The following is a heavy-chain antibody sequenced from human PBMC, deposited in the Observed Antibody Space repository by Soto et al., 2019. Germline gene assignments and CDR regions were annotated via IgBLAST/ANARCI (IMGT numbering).Heavy chain of an antibody. CDR3: ARDTRSYCISTNCYNYGMAV. CDR2: ISYDGSNK. J-gene: IGHJ6*02. Sequence: PGGSLRLSCAASGFTFSSYAMHWVRQAPGKGLEWVAVISYDGSNKYYADSVKGRFTISRDNSKNTLYLQMNSLRAEDTAVYYCARDTRSYCISTNCYNYGMAVWGQGTTVTVSS. D-gene: IGHD2-2*01. CDR1: GFTFSSYA. V-gene: IGHV3-30-3*01.